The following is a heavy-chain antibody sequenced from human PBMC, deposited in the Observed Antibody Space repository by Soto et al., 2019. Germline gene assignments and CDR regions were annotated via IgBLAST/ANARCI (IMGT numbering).Heavy chain of an antibody. V-gene: IGHV3-33*01. CDR3: ARSPGHCSSTSCYARRGIAAVGLLFDY. Sequence: GGSLRLSCAASGFTFSSYGMHWVRQAPGKGLEWVAVIWYDGSNKYYADSVKGRFTISRDNSKNTLYLQMNSLRAEDTAVYYCARSPGHCSSTSCYARRGIAAVGLLFDYWGQGTLVTVSS. D-gene: IGHD2-2*01. CDR2: IWYDGSNK. J-gene: IGHJ4*02. CDR1: GFTFSSYG.